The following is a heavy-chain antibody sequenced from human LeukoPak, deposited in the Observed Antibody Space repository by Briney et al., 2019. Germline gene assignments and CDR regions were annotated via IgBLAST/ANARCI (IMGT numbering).Heavy chain of an antibody. D-gene: IGHD6-6*01. Sequence: GGSLRLSCAASGLTFSSYSMNWVRQAPGKGLEWVSYISSSSSTIYYADSVKGRFTISRDNAKNSLYLQMNGLRAEDTAVYYCAIGKGIAARPFPYYYMDVWGKGTTVTVSS. CDR3: AIGKGIAARPFPYYYMDV. CDR2: ISSSSSTI. V-gene: IGHV3-48*01. J-gene: IGHJ6*03. CDR1: GLTFSSYS.